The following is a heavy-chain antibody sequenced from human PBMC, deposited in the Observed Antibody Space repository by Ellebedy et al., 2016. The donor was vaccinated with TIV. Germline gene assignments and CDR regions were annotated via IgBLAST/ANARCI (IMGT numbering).Heavy chain of an antibody. V-gene: IGHV3-48*02. Sequence: PGGSLRLSCAASGFTFSTYSMNWVRQAPGKGLEWISYIGSRSGIFHYEDSVKGRFTISRDNAKNSLYLQVNSLRDEDTAVYYCARGGGSGTFYSFDSWGRGTLVTVSS. CDR1: GFTFSTYS. CDR2: IGSRSGIF. D-gene: IGHD3-10*01. CDR3: ARGGGSGTFYSFDS. J-gene: IGHJ4*02.